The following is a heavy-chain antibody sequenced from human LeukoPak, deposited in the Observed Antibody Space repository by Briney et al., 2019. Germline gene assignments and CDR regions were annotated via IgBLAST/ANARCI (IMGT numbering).Heavy chain of an antibody. J-gene: IGHJ6*03. V-gene: IGHV4-38-2*02. Sequence: PSETLSLTCTVSGHSISRDYYWGWMRQHPGKGLEWIGSIYHSGSTNYNPSLKSRVTISVDTSKNQFSLKLSSVTAADTAVYYCARDGRGLGFYYYYMDVWGKGTTVTVSS. CDR3: ARDGRGLGFYYYYMDV. CDR1: GHSISRDYY. CDR2: IYHSGST.